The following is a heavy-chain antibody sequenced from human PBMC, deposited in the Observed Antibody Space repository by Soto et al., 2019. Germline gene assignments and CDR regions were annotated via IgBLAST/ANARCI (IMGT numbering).Heavy chain of an antibody. CDR3: ARGVRGVIITKYYFDC. D-gene: IGHD3-10*01. CDR2: INHSGST. Sequence: PSETLSLTCAVYGGSFSGYYWSWIRQPPGKGLEWIGEINHSGSTNYNPSLKSRVTISVDTSKNQFSLKLSSVTAADTAVYYCARGVRGVIITKYYFDCWGQGTLVTVSS. V-gene: IGHV4-34*01. J-gene: IGHJ4*02. CDR1: GGSFSGYY.